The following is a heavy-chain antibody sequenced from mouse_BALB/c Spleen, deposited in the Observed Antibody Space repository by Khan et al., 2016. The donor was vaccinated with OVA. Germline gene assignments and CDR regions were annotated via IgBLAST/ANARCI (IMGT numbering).Heavy chain of an antibody. CDR1: GYTFTSYT. V-gene: IGHV1-4*01. J-gene: IGHJ3*01. D-gene: IGHD2-14*01. CDR3: VRDGAYHRNDGWFAY. CDR2: INPSNDYT. Sequence: QVQLKQSGAELARPGASVKMSCTASGYTFTSYTIHWIKKRPGQGLEWIGYINPSNDYTNYNQKFKDKATLTTDKSSTTAYLRLSSLTSDDSAVYNCVRDGAYHRNDGWFAYWGQGTLVTVSA.